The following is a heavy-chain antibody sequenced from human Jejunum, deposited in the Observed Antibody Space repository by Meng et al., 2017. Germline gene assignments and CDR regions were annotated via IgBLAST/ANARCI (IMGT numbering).Heavy chain of an antibody. J-gene: IGHJ4*02. CDR2: SYYSGST. Sequence: QVLRQAPRPGLGTPSQAMCLTCTRAGESSHSPDSSWSWSRQTPAKGLEWIGYSYYSGSTYYNPSLKSRVSISGDTSNKQFSLKLTSVSAADTAVYYCARSPYSGSALPFFDYWGQGSLVTVSS. V-gene: IGHV4-30-4*01. CDR3: ARSPYSGSALPFFDY. CDR1: GESSHSPDSS. D-gene: IGHD1-26*01.